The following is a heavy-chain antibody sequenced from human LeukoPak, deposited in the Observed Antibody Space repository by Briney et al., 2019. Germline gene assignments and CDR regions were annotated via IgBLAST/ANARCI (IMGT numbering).Heavy chain of an antibody. V-gene: IGHV1-69*04. CDR3: AGVCGGSGCYPFDY. D-gene: IGHD6-19*01. CDR2: IIPILGIA. J-gene: IGHJ4*02. Sequence: GASVKVSCKASGGTFSSYAISWARQAPGQGLEWMGRIIPILGIANYAQKFQGRVTITADRSTSTAYMELSSLRSEDTAVYYCAGVCGGSGCYPFDYWGQGTLVTVSS. CDR1: GGTFSSYA.